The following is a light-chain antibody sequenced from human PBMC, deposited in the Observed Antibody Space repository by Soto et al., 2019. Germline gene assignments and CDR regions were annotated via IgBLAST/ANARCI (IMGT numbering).Light chain of an antibody. CDR3: QQRAIWPYT. Sequence: EIALTQSPATLSLSPGERATLSCRANRTVFNFLIWYQQKPGQAPRLLIYDASNRATDTPAMFSGTGSGTYCRLTISSLEPEDFALYFCQQRAIWPYTFGPGTKLEIK. J-gene: IGKJ2*01. CDR2: DAS. V-gene: IGKV3-11*01. CDR1: RTVFNF.